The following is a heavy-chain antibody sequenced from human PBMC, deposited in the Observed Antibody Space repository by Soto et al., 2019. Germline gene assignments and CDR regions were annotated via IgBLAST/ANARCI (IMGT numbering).Heavy chain of an antibody. J-gene: IGHJ5*02. Sequence: QVQLQESGPGLVRPSGTLSLTCAVSGGSISSNNWWSWVRQPPGKGLEWIGEIHHSGRTNYNPSLKSRVTISGDKSTNQLSRRLSSVTAADTALYYWASNGYNSGYRFDPWGQGTLVTVSS. V-gene: IGHV4-4*02. D-gene: IGHD5-18*01. CDR1: GGSISSNNW. CDR3: ASNGYNSGYRFDP. CDR2: IHHSGRT.